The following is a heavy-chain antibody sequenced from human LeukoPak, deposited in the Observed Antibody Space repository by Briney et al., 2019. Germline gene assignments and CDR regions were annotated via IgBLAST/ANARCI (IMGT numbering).Heavy chain of an antibody. CDR2: VNSDGSTT. D-gene: IGHD2-15*01. CDR1: GFTFSSYW. J-gene: IGHJ4*02. Sequence: GGPLRLSCAASGFTFSSYWMHWVRQAPGKGLVWVSRVNSDGSTTSYADSVKGRFTISRDNAKNTLYLQMNTLRAEDTAVYYCAILWWHRVDYWGQGTLVTVSS. V-gene: IGHV3-74*01. CDR3: AILWWHRVDY.